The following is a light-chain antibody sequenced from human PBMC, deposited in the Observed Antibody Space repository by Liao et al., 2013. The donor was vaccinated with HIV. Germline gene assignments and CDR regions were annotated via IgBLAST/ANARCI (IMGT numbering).Light chain of an antibody. CDR2: QDS. Sequence: SYELTQPPSVSVSPGQTASFTCSGDKLGDRFASWYQQKPGQSPVLVVYQDSKRPSGIPERFSGSNSGNTATLTISGTQAMDEADYYCQAWDSNTVVFGGGTKLTVL. J-gene: IGLJ2*01. V-gene: IGLV3-1*01. CDR3: QAWDSNTVV. CDR1: KLGDRF.